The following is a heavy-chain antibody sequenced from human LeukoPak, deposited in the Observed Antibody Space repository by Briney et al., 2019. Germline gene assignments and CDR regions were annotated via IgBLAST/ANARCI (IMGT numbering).Heavy chain of an antibody. CDR1: GVTLSNYG. CDR3: AKVLRQWTHALVFHH. D-gene: IGHD3-16*01. V-gene: IGHV3-23*01. Sequence: GGSLRLSCVVSGVTLSNYGMSWVRQAPGKGLEWVSGISERGGSTNYADSVKGRFIISRDTSKNTVYLQMNSLRVEDTAVYYCAKVLRQWTHALVFHHWGQGTLVTVSS. J-gene: IGHJ4*02. CDR2: ISERGGST.